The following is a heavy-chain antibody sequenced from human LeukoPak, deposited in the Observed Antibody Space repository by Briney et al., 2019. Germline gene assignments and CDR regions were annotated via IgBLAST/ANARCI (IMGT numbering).Heavy chain of an antibody. J-gene: IGHJ6*02. D-gene: IGHD3-22*01. Sequence: SETLSLTCTVSGGSISSGGYYWSWIRQHSGKGLEWVGYIHHSGSTYYNPSLKSRVTISVDTPKNQFSLKLSSVTAADTAVYYCARYYYDSSGDFHGMDVWGQGTTVTVSS. V-gene: IGHV4-31*03. CDR1: GGSISSGGYY. CDR3: ARYYYDSSGDFHGMDV. CDR2: IHHSGST.